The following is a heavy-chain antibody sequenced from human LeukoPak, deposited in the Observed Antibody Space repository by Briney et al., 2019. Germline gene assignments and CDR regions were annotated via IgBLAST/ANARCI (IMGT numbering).Heavy chain of an antibody. CDR2: ISSSSYI. Sequence: GGSLRLSCAASGFTFSSYSMIWVRQAPGKGLEWVSSISSSSYIYYADSVKGRFTISRDNAKNSLYLQMNSLRAEDTAVYYCARDSFGVSSSLDYWGQGTLVTVSS. CDR3: ARDSFGVSSSLDY. CDR1: GFTFSSYS. V-gene: IGHV3-21*01. D-gene: IGHD6-13*01. J-gene: IGHJ4*02.